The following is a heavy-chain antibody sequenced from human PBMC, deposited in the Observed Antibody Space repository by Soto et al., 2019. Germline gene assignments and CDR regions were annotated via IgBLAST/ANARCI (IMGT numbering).Heavy chain of an antibody. CDR1: GGSISSGGYY. V-gene: IGHV4-31*03. J-gene: IGHJ3*02. D-gene: IGHD3-16*01. Sequence: QVQLQESGPGLVKPSQTLSLTCTVSGGSISSGGYYWSLIRQHPGKGLEWIGYIYYSGSTDYHPSLQSRVTIAVVMSENQFSQMLRSVTAADTAGYYCATYLLTAEAFDIWGQGTKGTVLS. CDR2: IYYSGST. CDR3: ATYLLTAEAFDI.